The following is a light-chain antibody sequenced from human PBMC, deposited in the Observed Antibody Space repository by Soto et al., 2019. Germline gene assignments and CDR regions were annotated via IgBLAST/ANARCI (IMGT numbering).Light chain of an antibody. CDR3: SSYTTISTVV. CDR1: NSDIGGYNY. CDR2: EVS. Sequence: QSALTQPASVSGSPGQSITISCTGSNSDIGGYNYVSWYQQHPGKAPKLMIYEVSNRPSGVSSRFSGSKSGNTASLTISGLQSEDEADYYCSSYTTISTVVFGGGTQLTVL. V-gene: IGLV2-14*01. J-gene: IGLJ2*01.